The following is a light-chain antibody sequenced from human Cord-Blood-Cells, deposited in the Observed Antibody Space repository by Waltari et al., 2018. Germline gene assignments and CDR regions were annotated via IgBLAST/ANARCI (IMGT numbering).Light chain of an antibody. CDR1: SPNIGSIT. CDR2: SNN. CDR3: AAWDDSLNGWV. Sequence: QSVLTQPPSASGTPGQRVTIPCSGPSPNIGSITVTCYQQLPGTAPKLLIYSNNQRPSGVPDRFSGSESGTSASLAISGLQSEDEADYYCAAWDDSLNGWVFGGGTKLTVL. V-gene: IGLV1-44*01. J-gene: IGLJ3*02.